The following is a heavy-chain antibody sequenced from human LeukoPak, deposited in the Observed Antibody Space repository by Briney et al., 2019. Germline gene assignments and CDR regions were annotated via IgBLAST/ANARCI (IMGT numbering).Heavy chain of an antibody. Sequence: GRSLTLSCVASGFSFSSYAMSWVRQAPGPGLEGVSSIGGRGVVTTNADSVKGRFTISRDNSKNPLYLQMNSLRAEDTAVYYCARAYYYPSGSYYLHFDYWGQGTLVTVSS. CDR2: IGGRGVVT. V-gene: IGHV3-23*01. D-gene: IGHD3-10*01. CDR3: ARAYYYPSGSYYLHFDY. CDR1: GFSFSSYA. J-gene: IGHJ4*02.